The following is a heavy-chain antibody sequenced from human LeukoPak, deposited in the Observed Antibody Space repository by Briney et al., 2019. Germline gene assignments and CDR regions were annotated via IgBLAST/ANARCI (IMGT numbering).Heavy chain of an antibody. V-gene: IGHV4-34*01. CDR2: INHSGST. CDR3: ARALRTMVRGVPSFDY. D-gene: IGHD3-10*01. CDR1: GGSFSGYY. J-gene: IGHJ4*02. Sequence: SETLSLTCAVYGGSFSGYYWSWIRHPPGKGLEWIGEINHSGSTNYNPSLKTRVTISVDTSKNQFSLKLSSVTAADTAVYYCARALRTMVRGVPSFDYWGQGTLVTVSS.